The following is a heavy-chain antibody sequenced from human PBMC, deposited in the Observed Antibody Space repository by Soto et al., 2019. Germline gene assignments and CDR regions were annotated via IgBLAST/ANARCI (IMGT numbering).Heavy chain of an antibody. CDR2: INSDGNST. D-gene: IGHD4-4*01. Sequence: EVQLVESGGGLVQPGGSLILSCAASGFPFSPFWMHWVRQVPGKGPVWVSRINSDGNSTSYADSVKGRFTISRDNAKNTLYLQMNSLRAEDTAVYYCARGSNHFDYWGQGTLVTVSS. J-gene: IGHJ4*02. V-gene: IGHV3-74*01. CDR1: GFPFSPFW. CDR3: ARGSNHFDY.